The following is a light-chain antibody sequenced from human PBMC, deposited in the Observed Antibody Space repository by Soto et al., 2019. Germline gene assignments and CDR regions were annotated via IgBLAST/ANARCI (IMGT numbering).Light chain of an antibody. CDR2: LGS. J-gene: IGKJ1*01. Sequence: DIVMTQSPLSLPVTPGEPASISCRSSQSLLNSNGYNCLEWYLQKTGQSPQLLIYLGSNRASGVPDWFSGSGSGTDFTLKISRVEAEDVGVYFCMQSLQTPLTFGQGTKVEIK. CDR1: QSLLNSNGYNC. V-gene: IGKV2-28*01. CDR3: MQSLQTPLT.